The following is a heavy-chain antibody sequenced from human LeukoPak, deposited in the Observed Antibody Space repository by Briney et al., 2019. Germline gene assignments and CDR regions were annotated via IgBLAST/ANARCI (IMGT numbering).Heavy chain of an antibody. D-gene: IGHD6-13*01. V-gene: IGHV1-2*02. CDR1: GHTFTGYY. J-gene: IGHJ4*02. CDR2: INPNSGGT. Sequence: ASVKVSCKASGHTFTGYYMHWVRQAPGQGLEWMGWINPNSGGTNYAQKFQGGVTMTRDTSISTAYMELSRLRSDDTAVYYCARTFSADGDYWGQGTLVTVSS. CDR3: ARTFSADGDY.